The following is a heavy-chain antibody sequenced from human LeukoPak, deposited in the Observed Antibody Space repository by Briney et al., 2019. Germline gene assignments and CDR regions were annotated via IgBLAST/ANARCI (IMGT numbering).Heavy chain of an antibody. D-gene: IGHD2-21*02. Sequence: GGSLRLSCAASGFTVSSNYMSWVRQAPGKGLEWVSVIYSGGSTYYADSVKGRFTISRDNSKNTLYLQMNSLRAEDTAVYYCARDKHIVVVTATLDYWGQGTLVTVSS. CDR1: GFTVSSNY. CDR3: ARDKHIVVVTATLDY. CDR2: IYSGGST. J-gene: IGHJ4*02. V-gene: IGHV3-53*01.